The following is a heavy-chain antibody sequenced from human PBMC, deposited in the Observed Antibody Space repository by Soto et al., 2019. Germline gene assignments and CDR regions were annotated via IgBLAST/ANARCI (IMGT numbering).Heavy chain of an antibody. V-gene: IGHV4-30-4*01. CDR2: IFYIGNA. D-gene: IGHD1-7*01. Sequence: QVQLQETSPGLVKPSQTLSLTCTVSGVSVTSGDNYWSWIRQPPGKGLEWIGYIFYIGNAYYNPSLQNRVIISVDTSRNQFSLMLTSVTAADTAVYYCVRKTGTTFLGSFFDHWGQGTLVTVSS. CDR3: VRKTGTTFLGSFFDH. J-gene: IGHJ4*02. CDR1: GVSVTSGDNY.